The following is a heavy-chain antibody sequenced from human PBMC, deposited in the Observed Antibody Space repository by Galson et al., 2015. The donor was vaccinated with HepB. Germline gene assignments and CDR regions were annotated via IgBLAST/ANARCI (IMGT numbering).Heavy chain of an antibody. CDR2: ISGSGGST. D-gene: IGHD1-26*01. CDR1: GFTFSSYA. CDR3: AKDPPFIVGASDAFDI. Sequence: SLRLSCAASGFTFSSYAMSWVRQAPGKGLEWVSAISGSGGSTYYADSVKGRFTISRDNSKNTLYLQMNSLRAEDTAVYYCAKDPPFIVGASDAFDIWGQGTMVTASS. V-gene: IGHV3-23*01. J-gene: IGHJ3*02.